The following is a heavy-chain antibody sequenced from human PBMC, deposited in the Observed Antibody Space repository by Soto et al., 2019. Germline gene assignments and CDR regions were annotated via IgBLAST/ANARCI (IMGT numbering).Heavy chain of an antibody. CDR3: ASADYYGSSGYHLDY. J-gene: IGHJ4*02. CDR2: INPSGGST. CDR1: GYTFSNFY. Sequence: QVQLVQSGAEVKKPGASVKVSCKASGYTFSNFYIHWVRQAPGQELEWMGIINPSGGSTSYAQKFQGRVTMTRDTSTSTVYMELSSLRSEDTAVHYCASADYYGSSGYHLDYWGQGTLVTVSS. V-gene: IGHV1-46*01. D-gene: IGHD3-22*01.